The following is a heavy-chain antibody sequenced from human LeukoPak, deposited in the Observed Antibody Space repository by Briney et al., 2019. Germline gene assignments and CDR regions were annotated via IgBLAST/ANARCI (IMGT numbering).Heavy chain of an antibody. V-gene: IGHV4-34*01. CDR1: GGSFSGYY. J-gene: IGHJ4*02. Sequence: PSETLSLTCAVYGGSFSGYYWSWIRQPPGKGLEWIGEINHSGSTNYNPSLKSRVTISVDTSKNQFSLKLSSVTAADTAVYYCARTPYYWGQGTLVTVSS. CDR2: INHSGST. CDR3: ARTPYY.